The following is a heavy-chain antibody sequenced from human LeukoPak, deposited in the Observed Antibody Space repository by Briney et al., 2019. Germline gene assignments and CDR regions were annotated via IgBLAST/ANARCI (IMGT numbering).Heavy chain of an antibody. D-gene: IGHD6-6*01. CDR1: GGSFSGYY. Sequence: PSETLSLTCAVYGGSFSGYYWSWIRQPPGKGLEWIGEINHSGSTNYNPSLKSRVTISVDTSKNQFSLKLSSVTAADTAVYYCAREEYSSSSVDYWGQGTLVTVSS. CDR3: AREEYSSSSVDY. V-gene: IGHV4-34*01. CDR2: INHSGST. J-gene: IGHJ4*02.